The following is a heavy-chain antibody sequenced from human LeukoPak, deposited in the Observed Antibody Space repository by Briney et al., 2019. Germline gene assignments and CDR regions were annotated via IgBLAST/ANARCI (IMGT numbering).Heavy chain of an antibody. J-gene: IGHJ4*02. CDR2: IYYSGST. CDR1: GGFISSSSYY. D-gene: IGHD3-10*01. CDR3: ARVSYYYGSGSYYNDY. Sequence: SETLSLTCTVSGGFISSSSYYWGWIRQPPGKGLEWIGSIYYSGSTYYNPSLKSRVTISVDASKNQFSLKLSSVTAADTAVYYCARVSYYYGSGSYYNDYWGQGTLVTVSS. V-gene: IGHV4-39*01.